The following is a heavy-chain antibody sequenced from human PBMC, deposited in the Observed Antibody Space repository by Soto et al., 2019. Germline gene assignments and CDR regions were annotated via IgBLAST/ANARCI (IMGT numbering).Heavy chain of an antibody. J-gene: IGHJ4*02. D-gene: IGHD3-10*02. CDR1: SGSVSSGSYY. CDR2: IYNSRAT. CDR3: ARGRITMLH. Sequence: PSETLSLTCTVSSGSVSSGSYYWGWIRQPPGKGLEWIGYIYNSRATSYNPSLKSRVSISVDTSKNQFSLNVNSVTAADTAVYYCARGRITMLHWGQGTLVTVSS. V-gene: IGHV4-61*01.